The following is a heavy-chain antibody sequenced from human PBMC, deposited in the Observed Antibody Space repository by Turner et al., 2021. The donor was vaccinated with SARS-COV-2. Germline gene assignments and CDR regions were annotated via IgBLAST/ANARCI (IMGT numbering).Heavy chain of an antibody. V-gene: IGHV3-30*01. J-gene: IGHJ5*02. D-gene: IGHD6-13*01. Sequence: DSVKSRFTISRDNAKNTLNLQMNSLRAEDTAVYYCARARGYGSSGYGVDVPFDPWGQGTLVTVSS. CDR3: ARARGYGSSGYGVDVPFDP.